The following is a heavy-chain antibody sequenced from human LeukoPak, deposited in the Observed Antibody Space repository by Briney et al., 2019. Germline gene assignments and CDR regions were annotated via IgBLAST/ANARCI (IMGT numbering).Heavy chain of an antibody. J-gene: IGHJ4*02. D-gene: IGHD1-26*01. CDR1: GGTFSSYA. CDR2: IIPILGIA. CDR3: ARGGSYYYFDY. Sequence: SVKVSCKASGGTFSSYAISWVRQAPGQGLEWMGRIIPILGIANYAQKFQGRVTITADKSTSTAYMELSSLRSEDTAVYYCARGGSYYYFDYWGQGTLVTVPS. V-gene: IGHV1-69*04.